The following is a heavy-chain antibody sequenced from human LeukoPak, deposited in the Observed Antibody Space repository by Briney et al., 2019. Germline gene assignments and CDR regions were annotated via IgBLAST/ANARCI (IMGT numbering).Heavy chain of an antibody. D-gene: IGHD5-24*01. CDR2: ISSSSTYI. CDR3: ARDTGRDGLF. Sequence: GGSLRLSCAASGFTFTSYSMNWVRQAPGRGLEWVSSISSSSTYIYYADSVKGRFTISRDNAKNSLYLQMNSLRAEDTAVYYCARDTGRDGLFWGQGTLVTVSS. V-gene: IGHV3-21*01. CDR1: GFTFTSYS. J-gene: IGHJ4*02.